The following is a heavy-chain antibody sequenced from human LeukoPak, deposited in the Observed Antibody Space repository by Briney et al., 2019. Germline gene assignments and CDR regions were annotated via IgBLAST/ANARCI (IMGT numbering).Heavy chain of an antibody. CDR3: ANKPGGDYYYYGMDV. CDR2: IYSGGTT. CDR1: GFTVSSNY. V-gene: IGHV3-53*01. D-gene: IGHD1-14*01. J-gene: IGHJ6*02. Sequence: GGSLRLSCAASGFTVSSNYMSWVRQAPGKGLEWVSVIYSGGTTNYADSVKGRFTISRDNSKNTLYLQMNSLRAEDTAEYYCANKPGGDYYYYGMDVWGQGTTVTVSS.